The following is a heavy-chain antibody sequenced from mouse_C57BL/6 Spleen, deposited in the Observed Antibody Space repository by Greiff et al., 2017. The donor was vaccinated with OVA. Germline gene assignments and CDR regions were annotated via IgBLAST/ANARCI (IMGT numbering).Heavy chain of an antibody. CDR1: GFNIKDDY. J-gene: IGHJ2*01. Sequence: VQLQQSGAELVRPGASVKLSCTASGFNIKDDYMHWVKQRPEQGLEWIGWIDPENGDTEYASKFQGKATITADTSSNTAYLQLSSLTSEDTAVYYCTTKGDYGPHFDYWGQGTTLTVSS. V-gene: IGHV14-4*01. D-gene: IGHD1-1*01. CDR3: TTKGDYGPHFDY. CDR2: IDPENGDT.